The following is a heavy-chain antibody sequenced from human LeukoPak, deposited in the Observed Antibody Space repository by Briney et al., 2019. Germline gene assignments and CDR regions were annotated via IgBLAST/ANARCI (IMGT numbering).Heavy chain of an antibody. V-gene: IGHV3-74*01. CDR1: GFMFRSYW. J-gene: IGHJ5*02. Sequence: GGSLRLSCAASGFMFRSYWMHWVRQAPGKGLVWIARINGDGSLTTSADSVKGRFTISRDNAQNTLFLQMDSLRAYDTAVYFCTRAGGCGSYLYSSWGQGTLVTVSS. CDR2: INGDGSLT. D-gene: IGHD1-26*01. CDR3: TRAGGCGSYLYSS.